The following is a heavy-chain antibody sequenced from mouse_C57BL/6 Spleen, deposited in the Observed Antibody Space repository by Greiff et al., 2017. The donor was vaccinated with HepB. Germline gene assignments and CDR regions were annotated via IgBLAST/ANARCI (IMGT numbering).Heavy chain of an antibody. CDR1: GYTFTSYW. J-gene: IGHJ2*01. CDR2: IDPSDSYT. CDR3: ARVTGTFDY. D-gene: IGHD4-1*01. V-gene: IGHV1-59*01. Sequence: VQLQQSGAELVRPGTSVKLSCKASGYTFTSYWMHWVKQRPGQGLEWIGVIDPSDSYTNYNQKFKGKATLTVDTSSSTAYMQLSSLTSEDSAVYYCARVTGTFDYWGQGTTLTVSS.